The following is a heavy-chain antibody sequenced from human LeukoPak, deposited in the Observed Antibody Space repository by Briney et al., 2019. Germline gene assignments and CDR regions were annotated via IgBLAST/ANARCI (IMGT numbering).Heavy chain of an antibody. D-gene: IGHD2-2*02. Sequence: SETLSLTCAVYGGSFSGYYWSWIRQPPGKGLEWIGEINHSGSTNYNPSLKSRVTISVDTSKNQFSLKVSSVTAADTAVYYCARRRLNCSTRCYKTDFDYWGQGTLVTVSS. CDR1: GGSFSGYY. J-gene: IGHJ4*02. CDR2: INHSGST. CDR3: ARRRLNCSTRCYKTDFDY. V-gene: IGHV4-34*01.